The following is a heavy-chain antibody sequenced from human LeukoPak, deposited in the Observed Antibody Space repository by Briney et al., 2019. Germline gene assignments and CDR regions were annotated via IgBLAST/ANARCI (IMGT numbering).Heavy chain of an antibody. Sequence: KPGESLKISCEGSGSSFTSYWISWVRQLPGKGLEWMGRIDPSDSYTNYSPSFQGHVTISADKSISTAYLQWSSLKASDTAMYYCARARFCSGGSCYAEYWGQGTLVTVSS. V-gene: IGHV5-10-1*01. D-gene: IGHD2-15*01. J-gene: IGHJ4*02. CDR1: GSSFTSYW. CDR3: ARARFCSGGSCYAEY. CDR2: IDPSDSYT.